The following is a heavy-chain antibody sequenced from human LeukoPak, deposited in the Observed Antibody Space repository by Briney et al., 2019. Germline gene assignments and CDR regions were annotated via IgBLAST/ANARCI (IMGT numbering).Heavy chain of an antibody. CDR2: IYWNDDK. V-gene: IGHV2-5*01. CDR3: AHVAVTTWGRGHFDY. D-gene: IGHD4-17*01. Sequence: SGPTLVNPTQTLTLTCTFSGFSLSTSGVGVGWIRQPPGKSLEWLALIYWNDDKRYSPSLKSRLTITKDTSKNQVVLTMTNMDPVDTATYYCAHVAVTTWGRGHFDYWGQGTLVTVSS. J-gene: IGHJ4*02. CDR1: GFSLSTSGVG.